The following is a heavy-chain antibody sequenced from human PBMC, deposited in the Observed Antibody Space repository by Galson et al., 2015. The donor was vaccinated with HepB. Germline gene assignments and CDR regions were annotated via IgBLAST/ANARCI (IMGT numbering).Heavy chain of an antibody. V-gene: IGHV3-23*01. Sequence: SLRLSCAASEFTFSTYAMSWVRQTPGKGLEWVSGISGSRGSAFYADSVKGRFTISRDNAKNSLYLQMNSLRAEDTAVYYCARFGVDYGMDVWGQGTTVTVSS. CDR2: ISGSRGSA. D-gene: IGHD3-16*01. CDR3: ARFGVDYGMDV. J-gene: IGHJ6*02. CDR1: EFTFSTYA.